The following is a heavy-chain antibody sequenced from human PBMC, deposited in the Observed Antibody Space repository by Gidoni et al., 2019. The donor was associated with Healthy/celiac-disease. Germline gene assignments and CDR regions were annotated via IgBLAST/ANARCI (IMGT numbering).Heavy chain of an antibody. CDR2: IIPIFGTA. CDR1: VGTFRSSA. D-gene: IGHD3-10*01. J-gene: IGHJ6*02. Sequence: QVQLVQSGAEVKTPGSSVKASCTASVGTFRSSAISWGRQAPGQGLEWMGGIIPIFGTANDGQKLQGRVTITAEESTSTDYMELSSLRYEDTAVDYGARDFSMVRGVIITSYGMDVWGQGTTVTVSS. V-gene: IGHV1-69*01. CDR3: ARDFSMVRGVIITSYGMDV.